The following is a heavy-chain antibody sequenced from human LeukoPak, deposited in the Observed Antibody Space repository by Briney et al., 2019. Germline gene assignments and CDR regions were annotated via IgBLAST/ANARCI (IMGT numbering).Heavy chain of an antibody. CDR2: IWYDGSNK. CDR1: GFTFSDYG. CDR3: ARVLDTHFDY. D-gene: IGHD5-18*01. J-gene: IGHJ4*02. Sequence: GGSLRLSCAASGFTFSDYGMHWVRQAPGKGLEWVAVIWYDGSNKDYADSVKGQFTISRDNSKNTLFLQMNSLRAEDTAVYYCARVLDTHFDYWGQGTLVTVSS. V-gene: IGHV3-33*01.